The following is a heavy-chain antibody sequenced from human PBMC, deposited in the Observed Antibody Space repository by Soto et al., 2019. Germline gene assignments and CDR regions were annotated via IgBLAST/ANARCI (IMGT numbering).Heavy chain of an antibody. V-gene: IGHV3-73*01. CDR1: GFTFSGSA. CDR3: TRGIAVAGTEIDY. CDR2: IRSKANSYAT. D-gene: IGHD6-19*01. J-gene: IGHJ4*02. Sequence: GGSLTLSCAASGFTFSGSAMHWVRQASGKGLEWVGRIRSKANSYATAYAASVKGRFTISRDDSKNTAYLQMNSLKTEDTAVYYCTRGIAVAGTEIDYWGQGALVTVSS.